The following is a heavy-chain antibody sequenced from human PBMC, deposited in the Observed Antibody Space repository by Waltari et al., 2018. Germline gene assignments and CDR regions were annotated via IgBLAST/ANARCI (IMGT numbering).Heavy chain of an antibody. Sequence: QVQLVQSGTEVKKPGASVKVSCKASGYTFTDNKVHWLRRAPGQGLDWMGWITPNSGDIIDAQKFQGRVTMTRDTSIRTAYMELRSLTSDDTAVYYCARGFCSGGTCYGGGWGQGTLVTVSS. CDR2: ITPNSGDI. J-gene: IGHJ4*02. CDR3: ARGFCSGGTCYGGG. CDR1: GYTFTDNK. V-gene: IGHV1-2*02. D-gene: IGHD2-15*01.